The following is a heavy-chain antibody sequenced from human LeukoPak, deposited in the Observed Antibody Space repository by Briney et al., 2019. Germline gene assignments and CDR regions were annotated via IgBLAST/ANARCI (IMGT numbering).Heavy chain of an antibody. J-gene: IGHJ6*02. CDR1: GFTFSSYS. Sequence: GGSLRLSCAASGFTFSSYSMNWVRQAPGKGLEWVSYISSSSTIYYADSVKGRFTISRDNAKSSLYLQMNSLRAEDTAVYYCARDPTDILTGYWYYYGMDVWGQGTTVTVSS. CDR2: ISSSSTI. V-gene: IGHV3-48*04. D-gene: IGHD3-9*01. CDR3: ARDPTDILTGYWYYYGMDV.